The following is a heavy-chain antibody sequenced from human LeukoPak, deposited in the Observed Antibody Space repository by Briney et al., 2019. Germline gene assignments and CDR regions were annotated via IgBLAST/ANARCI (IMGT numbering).Heavy chain of an antibody. CDR3: AHSSIGYYLG. J-gene: IGHJ4*02. D-gene: IGHD3-22*01. CDR1: GYTFTSYA. Sequence: ASVKVSCKASGYTFTSYAMSWVRQTPGEGLEWMGWINTDTGNPTYAQGFTGRFVFSLDTSVSTAYLQISSLEAEDTAVYYCAHSSIGYYLGWGQGTLVTVSS. V-gene: IGHV7-4-1*02. CDR2: INTDTGNP.